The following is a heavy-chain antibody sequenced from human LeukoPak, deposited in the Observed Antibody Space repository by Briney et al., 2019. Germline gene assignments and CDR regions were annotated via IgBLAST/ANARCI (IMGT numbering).Heavy chain of an antibody. Sequence: PSETLSLTCTVSGGSISSYYWSWIRQPAGKGLEWIGRIYTSGSTNYNPSLKSRVTMSVDTSKNQFSLKLSSVTAADTAVYYRARRLVSSTPISFDYWGQGTLVTVSS. CDR1: GGSISSYY. CDR2: IYTSGST. J-gene: IGHJ4*02. CDR3: ARRLVSSTPISFDY. D-gene: IGHD6-13*01. V-gene: IGHV4-4*07.